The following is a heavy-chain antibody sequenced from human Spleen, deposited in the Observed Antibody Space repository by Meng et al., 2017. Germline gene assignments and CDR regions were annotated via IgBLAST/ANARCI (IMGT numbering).Heavy chain of an antibody. CDR1: GFTFSNAW. CDR2: MKSNVDGGTV. J-gene: IGHJ4*01. Sequence: EWQLGDSGGCFVKPGGSLRLCLAALGFTFSNAWMTWVRQAPGKGLEWIGRMKSNVDGGTVDYAAAVKGRFFISRDDSENTFYLQMNSLKTEDTAVYYCSGHVDYWGHGTLVTVSS. CDR3: SGHVDY. V-gene: IGHV3-15*01.